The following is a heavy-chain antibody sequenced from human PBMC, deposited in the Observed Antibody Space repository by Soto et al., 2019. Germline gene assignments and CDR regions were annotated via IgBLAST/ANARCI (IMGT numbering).Heavy chain of an antibody. CDR3: ATYGSGYPC. CDR1: GFTFNTHA. V-gene: IGHV3-30-3*01. CDR2: TSYDGGNK. Sequence: QVQLVESGGGVVQPGGSLRLTCAASGFTFNTHAMHWVRQAPGEALEWVAVTSYDGGNKYYADSVKGRFTISRDNSKNTLYLQMNSLRGEDTAVYYCATYGSGYPCWGQGTLVTVSS. J-gene: IGHJ4*02. D-gene: IGHD6-19*01.